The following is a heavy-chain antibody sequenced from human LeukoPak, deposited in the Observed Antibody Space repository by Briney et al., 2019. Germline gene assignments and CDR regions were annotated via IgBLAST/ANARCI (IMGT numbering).Heavy chain of an antibody. D-gene: IGHD6-13*01. Sequence: SETLSLTCTVSGYSISSGYYWGWIRQPPGKGLEWIGSIYHSGSTYYNPSLKSRVSISVDTSKNQFSLKLTSVTAADTAVYYCARISALAAVGTDYWGQGTLVTVSS. CDR2: IYHSGST. V-gene: IGHV4-38-2*02. CDR1: GYSISSGYY. J-gene: IGHJ4*02. CDR3: ARISALAAVGTDY.